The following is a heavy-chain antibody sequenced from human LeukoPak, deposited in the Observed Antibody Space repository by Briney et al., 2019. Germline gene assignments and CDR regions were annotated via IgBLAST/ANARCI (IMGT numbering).Heavy chain of an antibody. Sequence: ASVKVSCKASGYTFTSYGISWVRQAPGQGLEWMGWISAYNGNTNYEQKFQGRVTMTTDTSTSTAYMELRSLRSDDTALYYCARAESLYGGNLAAAFDIRGQGTMVTVSS. CDR3: ARAESLYGGNLAAAFDI. J-gene: IGHJ3*02. D-gene: IGHD4-23*01. CDR1: GYTFTSYG. V-gene: IGHV1-18*01. CDR2: ISAYNGNT.